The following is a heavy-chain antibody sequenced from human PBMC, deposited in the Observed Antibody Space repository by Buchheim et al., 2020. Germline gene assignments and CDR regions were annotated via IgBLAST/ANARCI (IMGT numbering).Heavy chain of an antibody. CDR1: GFTVSSNY. D-gene: IGHD3/OR15-3a*01. V-gene: IGHV3-66*02. J-gene: IGHJ6*02. CDR3: ALDYDPSSYYYYYGMDV. CDR2: IYSGGST. Sequence: EVQLVESGGGLVQPGGSLRLSCAASGFTVSSNYMSWVRQAPGKGLEWVSVIYSGGSTYYADSVKGRFTISRDNSKNTLYLQMNSLRAEDTAVYYCALDYDPSSYYYYYGMDVWGQGTT.